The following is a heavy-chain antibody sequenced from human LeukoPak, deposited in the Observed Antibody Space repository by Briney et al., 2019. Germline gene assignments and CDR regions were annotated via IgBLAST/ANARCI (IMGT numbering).Heavy chain of an antibody. V-gene: IGHV1-46*01. CDR2: INPTGGST. D-gene: IGHD1-26*01. CDR1: GYTFTSYY. CDR3: ARDNSVGDNAWWFDP. Sequence: ASVKVSCKASGYTFTSYYMHWVRQAPGQGLEWMGLINPTGGSTGYAQKFQGRVTMTRDMSTSTDYMELSSLRSKDTAIYYCARDNSVGDNAWWFDPWGQGTLVTVSS. J-gene: IGHJ5*02.